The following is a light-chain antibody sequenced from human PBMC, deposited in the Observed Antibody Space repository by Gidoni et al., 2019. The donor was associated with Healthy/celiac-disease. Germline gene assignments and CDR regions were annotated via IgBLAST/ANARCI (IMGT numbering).Light chain of an antibody. CDR3: QQYYSYPLIT. J-gene: IGKJ5*01. Sequence: ALRMPQSPSSFSASTGDRVTITCRASQGISSYLAWYQQKPGKAPKLLIYAASTLQSGVPSRFSGSGSGTDFTLTISCLQSEDFATYYCQQYYSYPLITFGQGTRLEIK. V-gene: IGKV1-8*01. CDR1: QGISSY. CDR2: AAS.